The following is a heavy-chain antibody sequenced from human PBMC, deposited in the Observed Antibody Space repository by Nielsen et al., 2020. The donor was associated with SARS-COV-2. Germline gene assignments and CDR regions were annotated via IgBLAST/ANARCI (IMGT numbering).Heavy chain of an antibody. CDR2: IGAGGDNI. D-gene: IGHD3-10*01. V-gene: IGHV3-23*01. CDR3: ATQADGYKSPYDY. CDR1: GFTFSRHA. J-gene: IGHJ4*02. Sequence: GGSLRLSCAASGFTFSRHAMNWVRQAPGKGLEWVSIIGAGGDNIYYADSVKGRFTISRDNSKNTLYLQINSLRADDTALYYCATQADGYKSPYDYWGQGTLVTVSS.